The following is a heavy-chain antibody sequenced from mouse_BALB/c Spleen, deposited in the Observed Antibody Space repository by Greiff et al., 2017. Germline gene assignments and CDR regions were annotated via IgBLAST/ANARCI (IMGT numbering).Heavy chain of an antibody. CDR2: ISCYNGAT. D-gene: IGHD3-1*01. CDR1: GYSFTGYY. CDR3: ARLGRSGYVAMDY. J-gene: IGHJ4*01. V-gene: IGHV1S34*01. Sequence: LVKTGASAKISCKASGYSFTGYYMHWVKQSHGKSLEWIGYISCYNGATSYNQKFKGKATFTVDTSSSTAYMQFNSLTSEDSAVYYCARLGRSGYVAMDYWGQGTSVTVSS.